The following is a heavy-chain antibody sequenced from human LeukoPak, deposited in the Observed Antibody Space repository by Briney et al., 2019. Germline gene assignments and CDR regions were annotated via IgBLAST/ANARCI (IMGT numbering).Heavy chain of an antibody. CDR1: GGSISSSSYY. CDR2: IYYSGST. D-gene: IGHD4-23*01. Sequence: SETLSLTCTVSGGSISSSSYYWGWIRQPPGKGLEWIGSIYYSGSTYYNPSLKSRVTISVDTPKNQFSLKLSSVTAVDTAVYYCARSSTVVIDYWGQGTLVTVSS. CDR3: ARSSTVVIDY. V-gene: IGHV4-39*01. J-gene: IGHJ4*02.